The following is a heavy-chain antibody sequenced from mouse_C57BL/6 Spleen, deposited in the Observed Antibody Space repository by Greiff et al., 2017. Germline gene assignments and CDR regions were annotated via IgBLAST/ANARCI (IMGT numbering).Heavy chain of an antibody. J-gene: IGHJ4*01. CDR2: IWSDGST. D-gene: IGHD2-4*01. V-gene: IGHV2-6-1*01. CDR3: ARQGDYDCAMDY. Sequence: QVQLQQSGPGLVAPSQSLSITCTASGFSLTSYGVHWVRQPPGKGLEWLVVIWSDGSTTYNSALKSRLSISKDNAKSQVFLKMNSLLTDDTAMYYCARQGDYDCAMDYWGQGTSVTVSS. CDR1: GFSLTSYG.